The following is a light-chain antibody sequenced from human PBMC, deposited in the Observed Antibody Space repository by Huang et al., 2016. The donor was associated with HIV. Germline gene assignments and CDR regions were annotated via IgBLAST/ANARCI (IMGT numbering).Light chain of an antibody. Sequence: DIQMTHSPSSLSAYVGDTVTITCRASQSISNSLNWYQQKPGKAPKLLFYAASSLQSGVPSRFSGSGSGTDFTLTISSLQPEDFATYYCQQSYNTPLTFGQGTRLEIK. CDR2: AAS. CDR3: QQSYNTPLT. V-gene: IGKV1-39*01. J-gene: IGKJ5*01. CDR1: QSISNS.